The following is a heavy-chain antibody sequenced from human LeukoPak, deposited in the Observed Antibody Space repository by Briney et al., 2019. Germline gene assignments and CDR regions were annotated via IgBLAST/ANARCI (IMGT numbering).Heavy chain of an antibody. V-gene: IGHV4-39*01. CDR1: GGSISSSSYY. D-gene: IGHD2-2*01. Sequence: PSETLSLTCTVSGGSISSSSYYWGWIRQPPGKGLEWIGSIYYSGSTYYNPSLKSRVTISVDTSKNQFSLKLSSVTAADTAVYYCARRGPGGYCSSTSCFRHFAYWGQGTLVTVSS. J-gene: IGHJ4*02. CDR3: ARRGPGGYCSSTSCFRHFAY. CDR2: IYYSGST.